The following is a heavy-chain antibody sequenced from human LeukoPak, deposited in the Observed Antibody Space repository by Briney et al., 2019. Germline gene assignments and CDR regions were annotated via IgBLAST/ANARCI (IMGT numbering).Heavy chain of an antibody. CDR2: INAGNGNT. CDR3: ARAYQLPYYFDY. J-gene: IGHJ4*02. D-gene: IGHD2-2*01. CDR1: GGTFSSYA. Sequence: ASVKVSCKASGGTFSSYAISWVRQAPGQRLEWMGWINAGNGNTKYSQKFQGRVTITRDTSASTAYMELSSLRSEDTAVYYCARAYQLPYYFDYWGQGTLVTVSS. V-gene: IGHV1-3*01.